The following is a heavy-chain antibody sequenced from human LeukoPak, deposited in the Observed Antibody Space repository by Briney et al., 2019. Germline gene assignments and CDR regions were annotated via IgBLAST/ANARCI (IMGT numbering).Heavy chain of an antibody. CDR1: GGSISSYY. V-gene: IGHV4-59*12. Sequence: SETLSLTCTVSGGSISSYYWSWIRQPPGKGLEWIGYIYYSGSTYYNPSLKSRVTISVDTSKNQFSLKLSSVTAADTAVYYCARDHHSSAGYFDYWGQGTLVTVSS. CDR2: IYYSGST. CDR3: ARDHHSSAGYFDY. D-gene: IGHD6-6*01. J-gene: IGHJ4*02.